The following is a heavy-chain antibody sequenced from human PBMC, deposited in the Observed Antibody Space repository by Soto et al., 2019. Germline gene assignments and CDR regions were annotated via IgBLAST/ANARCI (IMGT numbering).Heavy chain of an antibody. CDR1: GYTFTSYY. D-gene: IGHD6-13*01. CDR3: ARVSSWSCFDY. V-gene: IGHV1-46*01. CDR2: INPSGGST. J-gene: IGHJ4*02. Sequence: QVQLVQSGAEVKKPGASVKVSCKASGYTFTSYYMHWVRQAPGQGLEWMGIINPSGGSTSYAQKSQGRGTMTTDTSTSTVYMELSSLRSEDTAVYYCARVSSWSCFDYWGQGTLVTVSS.